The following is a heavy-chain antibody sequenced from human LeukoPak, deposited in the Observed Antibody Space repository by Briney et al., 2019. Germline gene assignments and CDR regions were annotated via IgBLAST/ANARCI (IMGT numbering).Heavy chain of an antibody. CDR1: GGSISSYY. CDR3: ATEEYNWNDVGWFDP. D-gene: IGHD1-1*01. J-gene: IGHJ5*02. V-gene: IGHV4-4*07. CDR2: IYTSGST. Sequence: SETLSLTCTVSGGSISSYYWSWIRQPAGKGLEWIGRIYTSGSTNYNPSLKSRVTMSVDTSKNQFSLKLSSVTAADTAVYYCATEEYNWNDVGWFDPWGQGTLVTVSS.